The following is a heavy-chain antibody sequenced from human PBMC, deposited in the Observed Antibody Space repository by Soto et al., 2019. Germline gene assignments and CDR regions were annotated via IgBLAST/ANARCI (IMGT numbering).Heavy chain of an antibody. CDR3: ARMYSSGSGWFHP. D-gene: IGHD6-19*01. CDR1: GFTFSSYA. Sequence: PGGSLRLSCAASGFTFSSYAMSWVRQAPGKGLEWVSAISGSGGGTYYADSVKGRFTISRDNSKNTLYLQMNSLRAADTARYYCARMYSSGSGWFHPWGQGTLVTVSS. V-gene: IGHV3-23*01. J-gene: IGHJ5*02. CDR2: ISGSGGGT.